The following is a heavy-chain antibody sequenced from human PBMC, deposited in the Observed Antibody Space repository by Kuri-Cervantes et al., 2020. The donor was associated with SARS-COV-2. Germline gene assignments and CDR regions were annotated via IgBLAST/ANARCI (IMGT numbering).Heavy chain of an antibody. J-gene: IGHJ6*03. CDR1: GFTFGDYA. CDR2: IRSIAYGATT. V-gene: IGHV3-49*04. CDR3: TRERRGYSYHYMDV. D-gene: IGHD5-18*01. Sequence: GESLKISCIVSGFTFGDYAMSWVRQAPGKGLEWVGFIRSIAYGATTEYAASVKGRFTISRDDSKSIAYLQMNGLKTEDTAVYYCTRERRGYSYHYMDVWGKGTTVTVSS.